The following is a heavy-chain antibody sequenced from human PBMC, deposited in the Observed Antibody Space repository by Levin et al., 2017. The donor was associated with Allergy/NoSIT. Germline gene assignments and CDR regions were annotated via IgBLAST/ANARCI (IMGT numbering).Heavy chain of an antibody. CDR1: GFSFRNSY. CDR3: ARGGCSSTSCLDN. V-gene: IGHV3-74*01. Sequence: LSLTCAASGFSFRNSYMHWVRQAAGKGLVWVARVTSDGSVTDYADSVKGRFTISRDNARNTLYLQMNSLRAEDTAVYYCARGGCSSTSCLDNWGQGILVTVSS. CDR2: VTSDGSVT. J-gene: IGHJ4*02. D-gene: IGHD2-2*01.